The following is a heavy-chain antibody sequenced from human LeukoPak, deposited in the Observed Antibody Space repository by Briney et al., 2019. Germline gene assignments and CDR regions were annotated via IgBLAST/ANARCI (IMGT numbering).Heavy chain of an antibody. Sequence: QTLSLTCVISGDSVSSNSNSWNWIRQSPSRGLEWLGRTYYRSKWYNDYAVSVKSRITIDPDTSMNQFSLQLTSVTPEDTAIYYCARDNGWDRGLDSWGQGTLVTVSS. CDR3: ARDNGWDRGLDS. CDR1: GDSVSSNSNS. V-gene: IGHV6-1*01. CDR2: TYYRSKWYN. D-gene: IGHD6-19*01. J-gene: IGHJ4*02.